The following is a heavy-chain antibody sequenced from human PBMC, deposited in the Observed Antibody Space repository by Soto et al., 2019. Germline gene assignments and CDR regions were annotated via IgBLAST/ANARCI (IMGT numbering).Heavy chain of an antibody. V-gene: IGHV4-4*08. CDR3: ARGYQPGYSSSSGKRYYYYGMDV. Sequence: SETLSLTCSVSGASIRNYYWHWVRQLPGKGLEWIVYVYTPDYTRYNSSLKSRVTISVDTSKSQFSLKLSSVTAADTAVYYCARGYQPGYSSSSGKRYYYYGMDVWGQGTTVTVSS. J-gene: IGHJ6*02. CDR2: VYTPDYT. D-gene: IGHD6-6*01. CDR1: GASIRNYY.